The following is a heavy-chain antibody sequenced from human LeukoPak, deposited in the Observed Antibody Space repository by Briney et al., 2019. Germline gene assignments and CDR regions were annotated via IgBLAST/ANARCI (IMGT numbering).Heavy chain of an antibody. D-gene: IGHD6-13*01. CDR1: GGSISSSNYY. Sequence: SETLSLTCTVSGGSISSSNYYWTWIRQPPGKGLEWIGTIYYSGSNYHNPSLKSRVTISVDTSKNQSSLKLSSVTAADTAVYYCARQASSSWFARFDPWGQGTLVTVSS. J-gene: IGHJ5*02. V-gene: IGHV4-39*01. CDR3: ARQASSSWFARFDP. CDR2: IYYSGSN.